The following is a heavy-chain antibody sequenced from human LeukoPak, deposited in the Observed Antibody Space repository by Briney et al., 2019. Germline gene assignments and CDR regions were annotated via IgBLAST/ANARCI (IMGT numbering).Heavy chain of an antibody. D-gene: IGHD2-2*01. CDR1: EFTFSRFD. J-gene: IGHJ4*02. CDR3: AKDSTPHRYYFDY. Sequence: GGSLRLSFVASEFTFSRFDMHWVRQAPGKGLEWVSGISWNSGSIGYADSVKGRFTISRDNAKNSLYLQMNSLRAEDTALYYCAKDSTPHRYYFDYWGQGTLVTVSS. V-gene: IGHV3-9*01. CDR2: ISWNSGSI.